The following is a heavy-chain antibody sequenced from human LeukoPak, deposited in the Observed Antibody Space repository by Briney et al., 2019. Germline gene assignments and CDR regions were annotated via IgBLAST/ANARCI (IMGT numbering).Heavy chain of an antibody. CDR2: IRYDGSDK. Sequence: GGSLRLSCEASGFSFDCCGMHWVRQGPGKGLEWLAVIRYDGSDKHYADSVKGRFTISGDNSKNTVDLQMNSLRVEDTAVYYCARDPGRGGSDGENLWGQGTLVTVSS. V-gene: IGHV3-33*08. CDR1: GFSFDCCG. D-gene: IGHD4-17*01. J-gene: IGHJ5*02. CDR3: ARDPGRGGSDGENL.